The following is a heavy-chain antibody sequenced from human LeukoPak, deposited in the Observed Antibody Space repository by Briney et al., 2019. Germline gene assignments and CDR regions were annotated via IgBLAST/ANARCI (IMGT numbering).Heavy chain of an antibody. V-gene: IGHV4-4*07. CDR3: AREGGEPLRRGMDV. CDR2: IYTSGST. CDR1: GGSISTYY. Sequence: SETLSLTCTVSGGSISTYYWSWIRQPAGKGLEWIGRIYTSGSTNYNPSLKSRVIMSVDTSKNQFSLKLSSVTAADTAVFYCAREGGEPLRRGMDVWGQGTTVTVSS. D-gene: IGHD1-26*01. J-gene: IGHJ6*02.